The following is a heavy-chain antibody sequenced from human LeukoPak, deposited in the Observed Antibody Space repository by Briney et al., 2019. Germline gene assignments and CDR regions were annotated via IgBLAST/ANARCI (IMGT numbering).Heavy chain of an antibody. V-gene: IGHV1-2*02. Sequence: GASVKVSCKASGYTFTGYYMHWVRQAPGQGLEWMGWINPNSGGTNYAQKFQGRVTMTRDTSISTAYMELSRLRSDDTAVYYCARPIALSASGSYFIYWGQGTLVTVSS. CDR2: INPNSGGT. CDR1: GYTFTGYY. J-gene: IGHJ4*02. CDR3: ARPIALSASGSYFIY. D-gene: IGHD1-26*01.